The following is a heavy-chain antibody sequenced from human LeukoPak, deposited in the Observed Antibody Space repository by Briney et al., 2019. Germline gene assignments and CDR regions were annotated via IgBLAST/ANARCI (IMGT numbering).Heavy chain of an antibody. CDR3: ARVRYRLAETYIDY. Sequence: SVKVSCKASGYIFTGYYMHWVRQAPGQGLEWMGWINPNSGDTNYAQKFQGRVTMTRDTSISTAYMELSRLRSDDTAVYYCARVRYRLAETYIDYWGQGTLVTVSS. J-gene: IGHJ4*02. CDR2: INPNSGDT. D-gene: IGHD3-16*01. V-gene: IGHV1-2*02. CDR1: GYIFTGYY.